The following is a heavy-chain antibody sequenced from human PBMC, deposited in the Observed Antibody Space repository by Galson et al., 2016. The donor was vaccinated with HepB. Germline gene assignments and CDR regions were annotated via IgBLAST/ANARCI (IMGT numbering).Heavy chain of an antibody. CDR2: INPDTSGT. D-gene: IGHD4/OR15-4a*01. V-gene: IGHV1-2*02. CDR3: ARACSNANCFYDAFDI. Sequence: SVKVSCKASGFRFTGYFMHWVRQAPGQGLEWTGWINPDTSGTDYAQKFQGRFTITRDTSLSTLYMELSSLKSDDTAVYFCARACSNANCFYDAFDIWGQGTMVTVSS. CDR1: GFRFTGYF. J-gene: IGHJ3*02.